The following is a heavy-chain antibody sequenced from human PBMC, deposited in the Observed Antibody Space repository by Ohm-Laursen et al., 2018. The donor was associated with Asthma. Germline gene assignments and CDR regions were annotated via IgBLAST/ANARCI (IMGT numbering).Heavy chain of an antibody. Sequence: SLRLSCAASGFTFRSYAMHWVRQAPGKGLEWVAVGGSYYDGGLKYYADSVNGRFTVSRDDSKNTLYLQMISLRPDDTAVYYCARDGVEWYLPAFDFWGQGTLVTVSS. V-gene: IGHV3-30-3*01. CDR1: GFTFRSYA. J-gene: IGHJ4*02. CDR3: ARDGVEWYLPAFDF. CDR2: GGSYYDGGLK. D-gene: IGHD3-3*01.